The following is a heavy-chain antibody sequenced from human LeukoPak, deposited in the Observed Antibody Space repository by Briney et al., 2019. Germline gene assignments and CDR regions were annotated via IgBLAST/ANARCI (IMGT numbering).Heavy chain of an antibody. CDR1: GFTFSNYG. Sequence: SGRSLRLSCVASGFTFSNYGMHWVRQAPGKGLEWVAVVANDGGNTKYYVDSVRGRFTISRDNAKNSLYLQMNSLRAEDTAVYYCAELGITMIGGVWGKGTTVTISS. CDR3: AELGITMIGGV. V-gene: IGHV3-30*18. CDR2: VANDGGNTK. D-gene: IGHD3-10*02. J-gene: IGHJ6*04.